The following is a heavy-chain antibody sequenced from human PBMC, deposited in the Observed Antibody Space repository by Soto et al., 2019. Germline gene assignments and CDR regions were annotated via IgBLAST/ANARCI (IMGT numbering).Heavy chain of an antibody. J-gene: IGHJ5*02. CDR1: GGSFSGYY. CDR2: IDHSGST. CDR3: TRPVAFSRWFDP. V-gene: IGHV4-34*01. Sequence: SSETLSLTCAVYGGSFSGYYWSWIRQPPGKGLEWIGEIDHSGSTNYNPSLKSRATVSVDTSRNQFSLKLNSVTAADTAVYFCTRPVAFSRWFDPWGQGTLVTVSS.